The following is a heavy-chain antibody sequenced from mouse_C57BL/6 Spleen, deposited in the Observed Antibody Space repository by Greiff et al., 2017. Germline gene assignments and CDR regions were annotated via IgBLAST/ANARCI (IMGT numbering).Heavy chain of an antibody. D-gene: IGHD3-2*02. J-gene: IGHJ3*01. CDR2: ILPGSGST. V-gene: IGHV1-9*01. CDR3: AHSSGYGGFAD. Sequence: VKLQQSGAELMKPGASVKLSCKATGYTFTGYWIAWVKQRPGHGLEWIGEILPGSGSTNYNEKFKGKATFTADTSSNTAYMQLSSLTTEDSASYYCAHSSGYGGFADWGQGTLVTVSA. CDR1: GYTFTGYW.